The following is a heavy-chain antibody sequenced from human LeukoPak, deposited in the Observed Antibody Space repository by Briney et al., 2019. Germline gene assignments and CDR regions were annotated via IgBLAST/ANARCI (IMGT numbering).Heavy chain of an antibody. CDR2: SGDSDGST. V-gene: IGHV3-23*01. CDR3: ARERLENCNDGSCPDALDI. Sequence: GGSLRLSCAASGFTFSGSGMSWVRQAPGKGLEWISSSGDSDGSTYYADSLKGRFTISRDNSKNTLYLQMNSLRDEDTAVYFCARERLENCNDGSCPDALDIWGQGTMVTISS. J-gene: IGHJ3*02. D-gene: IGHD2-15*01. CDR1: GFTFSGSG.